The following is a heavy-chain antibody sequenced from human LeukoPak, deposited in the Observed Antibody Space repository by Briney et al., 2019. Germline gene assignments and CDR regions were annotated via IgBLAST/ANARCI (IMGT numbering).Heavy chain of an antibody. Sequence: ASVKVSCTASGGTFSSYAISWVRQAPGQGLEWMGWINSNNGNTNCAQKLQDRVTMTTDTSTTTVYMEVRSLRSDDTAVYYCARGPIAAAGDYWGQGTLVTVSS. D-gene: IGHD6-13*01. J-gene: IGHJ4*02. CDR3: ARGPIAAAGDY. CDR1: GGTFSSYA. V-gene: IGHV1-18*01. CDR2: INSNNGNT.